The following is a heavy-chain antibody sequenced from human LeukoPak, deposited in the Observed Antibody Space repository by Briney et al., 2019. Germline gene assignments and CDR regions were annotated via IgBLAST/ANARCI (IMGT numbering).Heavy chain of an antibody. Sequence: PGGSLRLSCSDSGVTFCDYGLSWVRHAPGKGLEWASGINWDGETPAYADSVKGRFTISRDNAENALYLQMDRLRAEDTALYYCARDLSASWYSLSYWGRGTLVTVSS. CDR3: ARDLSASWYSLSY. V-gene: IGHV3-20*04. J-gene: IGHJ4*02. CDR2: INWDGETP. D-gene: IGHD2-15*01. CDR1: GVTFCDYG.